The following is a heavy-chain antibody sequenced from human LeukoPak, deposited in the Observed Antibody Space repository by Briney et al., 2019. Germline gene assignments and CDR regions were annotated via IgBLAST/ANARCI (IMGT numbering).Heavy chain of an antibody. V-gene: IGHV4-59*01. D-gene: IGHD5-24*01. J-gene: IGHJ4*02. Sequence: SETLSLTCDVSGGSITNYYWSWVRQPPEKGLERIGYIYYTGTTNYNASLKSRVIISLDTSQNHFSLNLTSVTAADTAVYYCARVTRGDGDNRGPREFDYWGQGILVTVSS. CDR3: ARVTRGDGDNRGPREFDY. CDR2: IYYTGTT. CDR1: GGSITNYY.